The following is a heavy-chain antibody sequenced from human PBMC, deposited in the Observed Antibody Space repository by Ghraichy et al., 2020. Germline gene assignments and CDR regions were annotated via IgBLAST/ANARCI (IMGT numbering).Heavy chain of an antibody. CDR1: GGSFNDFY. Sequence: SQTLSLTCAVSGGSFNDFYWSWIRQSPGKGLEWIGEINQSGGATYNPSLKSRVTMSVDTSKTQFSLNLSSVTAADRAIYYCERGPGMVGFFVPRPFDFWGHGTLVTVSS. V-gene: IGHV4-34*01. CDR3: ERGPGMVGFFVPRPFDF. D-gene: IGHD1-26*01. CDR2: INQSGGA. J-gene: IGHJ4*01.